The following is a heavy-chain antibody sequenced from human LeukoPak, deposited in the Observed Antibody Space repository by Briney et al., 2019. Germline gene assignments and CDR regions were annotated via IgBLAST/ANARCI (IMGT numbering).Heavy chain of an antibody. CDR2: ISGSGGNT. D-gene: IGHD5-18*01. J-gene: IGHJ4*02. CDR3: AKARGIQLWFLDY. Sequence: PGGSLRLSCAASGFTFTSYAMSWVRPAPGKGLKWVSAISGSGGNTYYADSVKGRFTVSRDDSKNTLSLQMNSLRAEDTAVYYCAKARGIQLWFLDYWGQGTLVTVSS. V-gene: IGHV3-23*01. CDR1: GFTFTSYA.